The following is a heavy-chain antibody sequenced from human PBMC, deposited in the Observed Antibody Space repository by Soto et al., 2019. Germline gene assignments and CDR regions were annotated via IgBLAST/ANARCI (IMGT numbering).Heavy chain of an antibody. Sequence: GASVKVSCKASGYTFTGYYMHWVRQAPGQGLEWMGWINPNSGGTNYAQKFQGWVTMTRDTSISTAYMELSRLRSDDTAVYYCARDSWLISGGSTSCYTFDYWGQGTLVTSPQ. CDR1: GYTFTGYY. J-gene: IGHJ4*02. CDR2: INPNSGGT. V-gene: IGHV1-2*04. D-gene: IGHD2-2*02. CDR3: ARDSWLISGGSTSCYTFDY.